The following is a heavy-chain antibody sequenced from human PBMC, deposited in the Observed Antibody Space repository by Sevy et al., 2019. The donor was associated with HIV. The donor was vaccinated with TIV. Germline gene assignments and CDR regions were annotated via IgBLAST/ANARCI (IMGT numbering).Heavy chain of an antibody. CDR1: GFTFSSYW. J-gene: IGHJ4*02. Sequence: GGSLRLSCAASGFTFSSYWMSWVRQAPGKGLEWVANIKQDGSEKYYVDSVKGRFTISRDNAKNSLYLQMNSLRAEDTAVYYCARDIVVVPAARDYWGQGTLVTVSS. CDR3: ARDIVVVPAARDY. CDR2: IKQDGSEK. V-gene: IGHV3-7*01. D-gene: IGHD2-2*01.